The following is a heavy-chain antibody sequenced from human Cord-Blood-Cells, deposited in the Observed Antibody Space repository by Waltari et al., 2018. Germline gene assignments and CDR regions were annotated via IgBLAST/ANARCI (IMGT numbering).Heavy chain of an antibody. Sequence: QVQLVQSGAEVKKPGASVKVSCKASGYTFTSYGISWVRQAPGQGLEWMGWISAYNSNTNYAQKRQGRVTRTTDTSTSTAYMELRRLRSDDTAVYYCARVYYYDSSGYYPPDYWGQGTLVTVSS. V-gene: IGHV1-18*01. CDR1: GYTFTSYG. CDR2: ISAYNSNT. J-gene: IGHJ4*02. D-gene: IGHD3-22*01. CDR3: ARVYYYDSSGYYPPDY.